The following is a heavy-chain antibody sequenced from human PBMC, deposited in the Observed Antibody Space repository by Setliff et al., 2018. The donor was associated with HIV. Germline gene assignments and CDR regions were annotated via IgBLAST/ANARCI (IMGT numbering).Heavy chain of an antibody. CDR1: GYSFTNYY. J-gene: IGHJ4*02. CDR3: ASPYENNSGPDY. D-gene: IGHD7-27*01. CDR2: INPSGGGT. Sequence: ASVKVSCKASGYSFTNYYMNWVRQAPGQGLEWMGIINPSGGGTTYAQKFQGRVTMTRDTSTDTLYMDLSSLTPGDTAVYYCASPYENNSGPDYWGQGTPVTVSS. V-gene: IGHV1-46*01.